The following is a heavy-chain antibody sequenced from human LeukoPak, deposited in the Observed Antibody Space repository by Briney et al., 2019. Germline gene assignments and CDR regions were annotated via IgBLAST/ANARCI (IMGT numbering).Heavy chain of an antibody. V-gene: IGHV4-59*01. CDR3: ARAAMVRGVPIYYFDY. CDR2: IYYSGST. CDR1: GGSISSYY. Sequence: PSETLSLTCTVSGGSISSYYWSWIRQPPGKGLEWIGYIYYSGSTNYNPSLKSRVTISVDTSKYQFSLKLGSVTAADTAVYYCARAAMVRGVPIYYFDYWGQGTLVTVSS. J-gene: IGHJ4*02. D-gene: IGHD3-10*01.